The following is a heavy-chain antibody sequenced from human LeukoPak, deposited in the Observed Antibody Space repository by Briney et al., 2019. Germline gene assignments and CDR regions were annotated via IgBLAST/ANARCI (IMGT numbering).Heavy chain of an antibody. D-gene: IGHD7-27*01. CDR3: GRNRLGKAFDI. CDR2: INPNSGGT. V-gene: IGHV1-2*04. J-gene: IGHJ3*02. CDR1: GYTFTDYY. Sequence: GASVKVSCKASGYTFTDYYLHWVRQAPGQGPEWMGWINPNSGGTNYAQKFQGWVTMTRDTSISTAYMELNRLTFDDTAVYYCGRNRLGKAFDIWGQGTMVTISS.